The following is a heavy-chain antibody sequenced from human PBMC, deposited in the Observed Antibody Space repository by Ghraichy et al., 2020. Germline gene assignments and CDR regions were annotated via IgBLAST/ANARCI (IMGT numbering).Heavy chain of an antibody. CDR3: AKDPKTYYDFWSGYYTGHFDY. CDR1: GFTFSSYA. D-gene: IGHD3-3*01. J-gene: IGHJ4*02. V-gene: IGHV3-23*01. Sequence: GESLNISCAASGFTFSSYAMSWVRQAPGKGLEWVSAISGSGGSTYYADSVKGRFTISRDNSKNTLYLQMNSLRAEDTAVYYCAKDPKTYYDFWSGYYTGHFDYWGQGTLVTVSS. CDR2: ISGSGGST.